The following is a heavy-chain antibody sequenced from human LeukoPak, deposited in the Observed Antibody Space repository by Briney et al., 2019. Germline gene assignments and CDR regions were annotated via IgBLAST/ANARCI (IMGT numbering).Heavy chain of an antibody. J-gene: IGHJ4*02. V-gene: IGHV3-30-3*01. CDR2: VSSDGSNK. Sequence: HPGGSLRLSCAASGFIFSSYAMHWVRQAPGKGLEWVAIVSSDGSNKYYADSVKGRFTISRDNSKNTLYLQMNSLRAEDTAVYYCARDPDFWSGYGVDYWGQGTLVTVSS. CDR1: GFIFSSYA. CDR3: ARDPDFWSGYGVDY. D-gene: IGHD3-3*01.